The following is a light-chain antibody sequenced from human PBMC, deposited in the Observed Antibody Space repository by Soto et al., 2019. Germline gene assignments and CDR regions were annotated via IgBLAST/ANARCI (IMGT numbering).Light chain of an antibody. V-gene: IGLV2-8*01. Sequence: QSVRTQPPSASGSPGQSVTIACTGTSGNNYVSCYEQHPGKAPKLIIYEVTKRPAAVTPRFSSSQSANTASLSVAGLQGEQAAVYYCSSYVERNNLRFGTGTKV. J-gene: IGLJ1*01. CDR3: SSYVERNNLR. CDR1: SGNNY. CDR2: EVT.